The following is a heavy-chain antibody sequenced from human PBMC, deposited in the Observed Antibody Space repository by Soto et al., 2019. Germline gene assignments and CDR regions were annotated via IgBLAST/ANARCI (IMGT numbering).Heavy chain of an antibody. V-gene: IGHV4-31*03. Sequence: TLSLTCTVSGGSISSGGYYWSWIRQHPGKGLEWIGYIYYSGRTYYNPSLKSRVTISVDTSKNQFSLQLSSVTAAATAVYYCASSSSSHYYYGMDVWAQGTTVTVSS. CDR1: GGSISSGGYY. CDR2: IYYSGRT. J-gene: IGHJ6*02. CDR3: ASSSSSHYYYGMDV. D-gene: IGHD6-6*01.